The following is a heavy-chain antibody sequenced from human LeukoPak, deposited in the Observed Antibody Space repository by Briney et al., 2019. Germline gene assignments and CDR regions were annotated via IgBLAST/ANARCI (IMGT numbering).Heavy chain of an antibody. CDR1: GGSVTYNY. J-gene: IGHJ4*02. Sequence: SETLSLTCTVSGGSVTYNYWSWIRQSAGKGLEWIGRIYSSGRMYSNPSLKSRVTMSVDTSKNQFSLKLNSVTAADTAVYYCAKDGPVAGLFDNWGQGTLVTVSS. V-gene: IGHV4-4*07. CDR2: IYSSGRM. CDR3: AKDGPVAGLFDN. D-gene: IGHD6-19*01.